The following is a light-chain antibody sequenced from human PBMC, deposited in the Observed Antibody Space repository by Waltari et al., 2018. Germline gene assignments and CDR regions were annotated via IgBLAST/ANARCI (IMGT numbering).Light chain of an antibody. CDR3: QQYNSYPVT. J-gene: IGKJ5*01. Sequence: DIQMTQSPSSLSASVGDSVPITCRASRDINIWLAWYQQKPEKAPKSLIFGASGLQSGVPSRFSGTGSGTDFTLTISNLQPEDFATYYCQQYNSYPVTFGQGTRVEIK. V-gene: IGKV1D-16*01. CDR2: GAS. CDR1: RDINIW.